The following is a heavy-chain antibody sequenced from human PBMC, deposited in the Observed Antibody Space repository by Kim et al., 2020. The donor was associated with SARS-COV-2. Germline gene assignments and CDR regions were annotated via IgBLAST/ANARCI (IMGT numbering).Heavy chain of an antibody. D-gene: IGHD3-10*01. CDR1: GGSFSGYY. J-gene: IGHJ3*02. CDR2: INHSGST. V-gene: IGHV4-34*01. CDR3: ARERYGSGSYIDAFDI. Sequence: SETLSLTCAVYGGSFSGYYWSWIRQPPGKGLEWIGEINHSGSTNYNPSLKSRVTISVDTSKNQFSLKLSSVTAADTAVYYCARERYGSGSYIDAFDIWGQGTMVTVSS.